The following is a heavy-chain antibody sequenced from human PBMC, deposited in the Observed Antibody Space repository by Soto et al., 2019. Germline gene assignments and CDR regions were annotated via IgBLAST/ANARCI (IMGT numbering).Heavy chain of an antibody. D-gene: IGHD4-17*01. J-gene: IGHJ4*02. CDR1: GFIFGSYG. V-gene: IGHV3-30*18. CDR2: ISYDGTNK. CDR3: AQVPRYTVTSPDDC. Sequence: QVQLVESGGGVVQPGRSLRLSCVASGFIFGSYGMHWVRQAPGEGLEWVAVISYDGTNKYYADSVKGRFTISRDNSKNTLWLQMNSLRAEDTAVYYCAQVPRYTVTSPDDCWGQGTLVTVSS.